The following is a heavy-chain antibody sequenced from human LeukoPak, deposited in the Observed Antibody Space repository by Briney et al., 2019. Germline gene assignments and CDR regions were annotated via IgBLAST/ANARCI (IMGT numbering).Heavy chain of an antibody. CDR2: ISGSGGST. J-gene: IGHJ4*02. D-gene: IGHD2/OR15-2a*01. Sequence: GGSLRLSCAASGFTFSSYAMAWVRQAPGKGLEWVSTISGSGGSTYYADSVEGRFTISRDNSKNTVYLQIRSLRAEDTAVYYCAKDRGGIFYHNWFYFDYWGQGTLVTISS. V-gene: IGHV3-23*01. CDR1: GFTFSSYA. CDR3: AKDRGGIFYHNWFYFDY.